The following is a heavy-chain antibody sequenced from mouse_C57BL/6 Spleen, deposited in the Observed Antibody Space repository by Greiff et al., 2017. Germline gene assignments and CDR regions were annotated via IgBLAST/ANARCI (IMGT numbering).Heavy chain of an antibody. CDR1: GYTFTSYT. CDR3: ARRAQATSAWFAY. CDR2: INPSSGYT. J-gene: IGHJ3*01. D-gene: IGHD3-2*02. Sequence: LLESGAELARPGASVKMSCKASGYTFTSYTMHWVKQRPGQGLEWIGYINPSSGYTKYNRKFKDKATLTADKSSSTAYMQLSSLTSEDSAVXYGARRAQATSAWFAYWGQGTLVTVSA. V-gene: IGHV1-4*01.